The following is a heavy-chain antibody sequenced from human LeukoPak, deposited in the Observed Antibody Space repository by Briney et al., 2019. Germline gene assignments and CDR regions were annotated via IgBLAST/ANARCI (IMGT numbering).Heavy chain of an antibody. CDR2: INWNGDST. CDR1: GSTLDDYG. Sequence: GSLRLSCAVSGSTLDDYGMNWVRQAPGKGLEWVSGINWNGDSTGYADSVKGRFTISRDNAKNSLYLQMNSLRAEDTALYYCARGRDSSSWYYYYYMDVWAKGTTVTVSS. D-gene: IGHD6-13*01. J-gene: IGHJ6*03. V-gene: IGHV3-20*04. CDR3: ARGRDSSSWYYYYYMDV.